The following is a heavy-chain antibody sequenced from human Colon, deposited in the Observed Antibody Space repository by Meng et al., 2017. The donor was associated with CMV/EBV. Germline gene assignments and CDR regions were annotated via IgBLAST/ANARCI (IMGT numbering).Heavy chain of an antibody. CDR2: IYYRGST. Sequence: SETLSLTCTVSGGTISSSSYYWGWIRQPPGKGLEWIGSIYYRGSTYHNPSLKSRVTISVDTSKNQFSLKVSSVTAADTAVYYCARGDGGSYYSYFDYWGQGTLVTVSS. D-gene: IGHD1-26*01. V-gene: IGHV4-39*07. CDR3: ARGDGGSYYSYFDY. CDR1: GGTISSSSYY. J-gene: IGHJ4*02.